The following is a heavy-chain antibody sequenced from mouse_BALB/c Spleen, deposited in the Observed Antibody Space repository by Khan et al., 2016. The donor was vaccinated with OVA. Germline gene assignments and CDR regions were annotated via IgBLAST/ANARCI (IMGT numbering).Heavy chain of an antibody. D-gene: IGHD1-1*01. CDR1: GYSITSDYA. CDR2: ISYSGNT. Sequence: EVKLEESGPGLVKPSQSLSLTCTVTGYSITSDYAWNWIRQFPGNKLEWMGYISYSGNTKYNPSLKSRISITRDTSENQFFLQLNSVTIEDTATYDCARIYGGDFDYWGQGTTLTVSS. V-gene: IGHV3-2*02. CDR3: ARIYGGDFDY. J-gene: IGHJ2*01.